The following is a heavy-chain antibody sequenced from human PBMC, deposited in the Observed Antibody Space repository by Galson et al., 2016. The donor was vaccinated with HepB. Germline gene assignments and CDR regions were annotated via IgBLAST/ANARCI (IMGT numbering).Heavy chain of an antibody. CDR1: GFAFSNSA. CDR3: AVWLQAHFDH. Sequence: SLRLSCAASGFAFSNSAMGWIRQVPGKGLEWVSTISPGRPNTHCADSVWSRFTISRDDAKDTVFLHMYSLRDEDTAVYYCAVWLQAHFDHWGQGTFVAVSS. CDR2: ISPGRPNT. D-gene: IGHD5-24*01. J-gene: IGHJ4*02. V-gene: IGHV3-23*01.